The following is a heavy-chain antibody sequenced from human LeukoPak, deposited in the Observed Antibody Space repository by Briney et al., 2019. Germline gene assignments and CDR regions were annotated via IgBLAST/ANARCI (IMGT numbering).Heavy chain of an antibody. CDR1: GYSFTTYW. CDR2: IYPGDSDT. CDR3: ARRTLGATRTKYFDY. Sequence: GESLKISCKGSGYSFTTYWIGWVRQMPGKGLEWMGIIYPGDSDTRYSPSFQGQVTISADKSLSTAYLQWSSLKASDTAMYYCARRTLGATRTKYFDYWGQGTLVTVSS. V-gene: IGHV5-51*01. J-gene: IGHJ4*02. D-gene: IGHD1-26*01.